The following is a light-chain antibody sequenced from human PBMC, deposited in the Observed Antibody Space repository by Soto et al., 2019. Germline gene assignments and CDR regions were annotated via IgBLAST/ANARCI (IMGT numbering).Light chain of an antibody. Sequence: LVLTQSPSASASLGASVKLTCTLSSGHSSYAIAWHQQQPEKGPRYLMKLNSDGSHSKGDGIPDRFSGSSSGAERYLTISSLQSEDEADYYCQTWGSYVIFGGGTQLTVL. CDR2: LNSDGSH. CDR1: SGHSSYA. J-gene: IGLJ2*01. CDR3: QTWGSYVI. V-gene: IGLV4-69*01.